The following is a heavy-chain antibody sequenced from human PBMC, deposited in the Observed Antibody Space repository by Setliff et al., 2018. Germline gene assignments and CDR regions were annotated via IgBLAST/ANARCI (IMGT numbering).Heavy chain of an antibody. CDR1: GFSLGAYE. CDR2: ISSSGTAM. Sequence: PGGSLRLSCAASGFSLGAYEFNWVRQAPGKGLEWVSYISSSGTAMYYVDSVKGRFTISRDNAKNSLYLQMNSLRAEDTAVYYCARDGGEYWGQGTLVTVSS. J-gene: IGHJ4*02. D-gene: IGHD3-16*01. V-gene: IGHV3-48*03. CDR3: ARDGGEY.